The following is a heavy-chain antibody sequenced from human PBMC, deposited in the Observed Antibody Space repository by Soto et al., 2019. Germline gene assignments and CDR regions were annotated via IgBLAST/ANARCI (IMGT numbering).Heavy chain of an antibody. CDR2: INHSGST. CDR3: ARTSPAMVRGVKVGVYYYYSMDV. J-gene: IGHJ6*02. Sequence: PSETLSLTCAVYGGSFSGYYWSWIRQPPGKGLEWIGEINHSGSTNYNPSLKSRVTISVDTSKNQFSLKLSSVTAADTAVYYCARTSPAMVRGVKVGVYYYYSMDVWGQGTTVTVSS. D-gene: IGHD3-10*01. CDR1: GGSFSGYY. V-gene: IGHV4-34*01.